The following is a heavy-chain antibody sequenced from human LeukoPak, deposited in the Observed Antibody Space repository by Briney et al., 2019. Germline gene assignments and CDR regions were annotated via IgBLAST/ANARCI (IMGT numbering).Heavy chain of an antibody. CDR3: ATTTMVRGALAQPEFDY. J-gene: IGHJ4*02. Sequence: PGGSLRLSCAASGFTFSSYWMSWVRQAPGKGLEWVANIKQDGSEKYYVDSVKGRFTISRDNSKNSLYLQMNSLRTEDTAVYYCATTTMVRGALAQPEFDYWGQGTLVTVSS. CDR1: GFTFSSYW. CDR2: IKQDGSEK. V-gene: IGHV3-7*01. D-gene: IGHD3-10*01.